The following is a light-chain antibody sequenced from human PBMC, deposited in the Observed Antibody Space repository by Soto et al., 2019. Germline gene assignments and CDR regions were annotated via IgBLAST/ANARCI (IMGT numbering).Light chain of an antibody. Sequence: EIVLTQSPGTLSLSPGERATLSCRASQSVSSCFFAWYQQKPGQAPRLLIYGASSRASGIPDRFSGSGSGTDFTLTISRLEPEDFAVYYCQQHGSSPRTFGQGTKLEIK. CDR1: QSVSSCF. CDR2: GAS. V-gene: IGKV3-20*01. CDR3: QQHGSSPRT. J-gene: IGKJ1*01.